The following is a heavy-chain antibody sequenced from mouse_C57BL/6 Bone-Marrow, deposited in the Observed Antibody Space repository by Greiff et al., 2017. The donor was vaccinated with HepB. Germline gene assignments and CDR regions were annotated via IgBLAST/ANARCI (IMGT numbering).Heavy chain of an antibody. CDR2: IDPETGGT. V-gene: IGHV1-15*01. CDR1: GYTFTDYE. D-gene: IGHD1-1*01. Sequence: VQLQESGAELVRPGASLTLSCKASGYTFTDYEMHWVKQTPVHGLEWIGAIDPETGGTAYNQKFKGKAILTADKSSSTAYMELRSLTSEDSAVYYCTGREAYYYGSSPYYFDYWGQGTTLTVSS. CDR3: TGREAYYYGSSPYYFDY. J-gene: IGHJ2*01.